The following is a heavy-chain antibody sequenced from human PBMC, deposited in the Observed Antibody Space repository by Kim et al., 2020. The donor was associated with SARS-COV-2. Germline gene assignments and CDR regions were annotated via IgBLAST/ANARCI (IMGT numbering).Heavy chain of an antibody. D-gene: IGHD4-17*01. Sequence: VDSVEGRFTNSRDNAKNSLYLQMNSLRAEDTAVYYCARVYGDYDYYFDYWGQGTLVTVSS. CDR3: ARVYGDYDYYFDY. V-gene: IGHV3-7*04. J-gene: IGHJ4*02.